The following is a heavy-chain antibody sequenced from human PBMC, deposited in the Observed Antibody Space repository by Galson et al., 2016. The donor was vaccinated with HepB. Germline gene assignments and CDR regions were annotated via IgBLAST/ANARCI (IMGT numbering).Heavy chain of an antibody. J-gene: IGHJ4*02. CDR1: GFRFTSYV. Sequence: SLRLSCAASGFRFTSYVMSWVRQPPGKGLEWLSSIRGRGFGTFEADSVKGRFTISRDNSRNTVYLHLNRVTAADAGVYFCAKSPEGDYRHFEDWGQGTLVTVSS. CDR2: IRGRGFGT. V-gene: IGHV3-23*01. CDR3: AKSPEGDYRHFED. D-gene: IGHD3-16*01.